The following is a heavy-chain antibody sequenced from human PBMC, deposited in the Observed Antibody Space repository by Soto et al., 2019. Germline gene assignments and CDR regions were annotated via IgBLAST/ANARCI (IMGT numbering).Heavy chain of an antibody. Sequence: SETLSLTCAVSDYSVSSSNWWGWIRQPPGKGLEWIGYISYSGTTYYNPSLKSRVTMSVDTSKNQFSLKLSSVTAADTAVYYCARVSAARGGDYWGQGTLVSVSS. CDR3: ARVSAARGGDY. D-gene: IGHD6-6*01. CDR2: ISYSGTT. V-gene: IGHV4-28*03. J-gene: IGHJ4*02. CDR1: DYSVSSSNW.